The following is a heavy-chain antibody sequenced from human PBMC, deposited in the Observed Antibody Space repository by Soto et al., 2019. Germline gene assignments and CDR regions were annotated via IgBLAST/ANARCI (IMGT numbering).Heavy chain of an antibody. CDR1: GFPVSGSS. J-gene: IGHJ4*02. CDR3: ARGRGWCDY. D-gene: IGHD6-19*01. Sequence: EAQLVQSGGGFIQPGGSLRLSCAASGFPVSGSSLSWVRQAPGKGLEWVSSFDNTGSTYYADSVKGRFTISRDDSENTLYLQMTGLRDDDTAVYYCARGRGWCDYWGQGTLVTVSS. V-gene: IGHV3-53*01. CDR2: FDNTGST.